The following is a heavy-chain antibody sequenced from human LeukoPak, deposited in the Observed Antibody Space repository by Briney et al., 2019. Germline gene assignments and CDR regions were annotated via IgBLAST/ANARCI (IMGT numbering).Heavy chain of an antibody. J-gene: IGHJ5*02. Sequence: GGSLRLSCAASGFTFSSYAMSWVRQAPGKGLEWVSTISGRGGSTYYADSVKGRFTISRDNSKNTLYLQMNSLRAEDTAVYYCANSGYSYEFDPWGQGTLVTVSS. V-gene: IGHV3-23*01. CDR2: ISGRGGST. CDR1: GFTFSSYA. CDR3: ANSGYSYEFDP. D-gene: IGHD5-18*01.